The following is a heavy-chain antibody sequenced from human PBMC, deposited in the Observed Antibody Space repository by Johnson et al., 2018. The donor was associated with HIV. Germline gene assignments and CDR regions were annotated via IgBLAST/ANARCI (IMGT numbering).Heavy chain of an antibody. CDR3: ARWIRYCGGDCYDVFDI. J-gene: IGHJ3*02. CDR1: GFTVSSNY. CDR2: ISSGGST. Sequence: VQLVESGGGLVQPGGSLRLSCAASGFTVSSNYMSWVRQAPGKGLEWASVISSGGSTYYADAVKGRFTISRDNSKNKLYLQMNSLRAEDTAVYYCARWIRYCGGDCYDVFDIWGQGTMVTVSS. D-gene: IGHD2-21*02. V-gene: IGHV3-66*02.